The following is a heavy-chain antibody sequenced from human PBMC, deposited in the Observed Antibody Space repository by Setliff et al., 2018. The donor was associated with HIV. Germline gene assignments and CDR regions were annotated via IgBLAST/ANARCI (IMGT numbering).Heavy chain of an antibody. D-gene: IGHD5-12*01. V-gene: IGHV3-30*02. CDR2: IRNDGSDK. J-gene: IGHJ3*02. Sequence: GGSLRLSCAASGFTFSSYGVHWVRQAPGKGLEWVAFIRNDGSDKHYVDSVKGRFTISRDNSKNTLYLQMNSLRAEDTAVYYCASAGAWQRNALDIWGQGTMVTVSS. CDR3: ASAGAWQRNALDI. CDR1: GFTFSSYG.